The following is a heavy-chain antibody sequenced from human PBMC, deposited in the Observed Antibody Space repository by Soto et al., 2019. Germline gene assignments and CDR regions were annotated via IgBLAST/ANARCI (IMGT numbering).Heavy chain of an antibody. CDR2: IYYTGST. V-gene: IGHV4-39*01. Sequence: SETLSLTCSVSAGYLSTTSYYWGWVRQSPGTGLEWIGSIYYTGSTYYNPSLRGRVAISVDTSKSQFSLKLSSVTATDTAVYYGARGLRWTRTFDVWGQGTLVTVDS. CDR1: AGYLSTTSYY. J-gene: IGHJ4*02. D-gene: IGHD1-1*01. CDR3: ARGLRWTRTFDV.